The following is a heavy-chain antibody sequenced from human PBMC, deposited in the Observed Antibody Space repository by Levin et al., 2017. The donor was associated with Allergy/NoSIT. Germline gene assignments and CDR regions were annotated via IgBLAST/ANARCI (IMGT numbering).Heavy chain of an antibody. V-gene: IGHV3-21*01. CDR2: ISTSSSSI. CDR1: GFTFSSYS. D-gene: IGHD3-10*01. J-gene: IGHJ6*02. CDR3: VRDRITMVRGVIKGYGMDV. Sequence: GESLKISCAASGFTFSSYSMNWVRQVPGKGLERVSFISTSSSSIYYADSVKGRFTISRDNAKNSLYLQMNSLRAEDTAMYYCVRDRITMVRGVIKGYGMDVWGQGTTVTVSS.